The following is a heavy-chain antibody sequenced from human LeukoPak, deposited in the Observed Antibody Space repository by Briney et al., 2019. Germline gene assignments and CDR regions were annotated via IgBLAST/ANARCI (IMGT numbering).Heavy chain of an antibody. CDR2: IRSNANSYAT. V-gene: IGHV3-73*01. Sequence: GGSLRFTCAVSGFTFSGSAMHWVRQASGKGLEWVGRIRSNANSYATAYAASVKGRFTISRDDSKNTAYLQMNSLKIEDTAVYYCISRRDCTSTSWYVASDFDNGGQGTLVTVSS. J-gene: IGHJ4*02. CDR1: GFTFSGSA. CDR3: ISRRDCTSTSWYVASDFDN. D-gene: IGHD2-2*01.